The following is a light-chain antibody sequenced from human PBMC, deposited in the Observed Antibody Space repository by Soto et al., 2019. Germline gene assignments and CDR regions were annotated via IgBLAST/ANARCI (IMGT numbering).Light chain of an antibody. CDR3: SLYASTNTFM. V-gene: IGLV2-23*02. J-gene: IGLJ3*02. CDR1: SSDIGRYNL. Sequence: QSALTRPASVSGSPGQSITISCTGTSSDIGRYNLVSWYQQHPGKPPKLMIYEATKRPSGVSNRFSGSKSGNTASLTISGLQAEDEADYYCSLYASTNTFMFGGGTKVTVL. CDR2: EAT.